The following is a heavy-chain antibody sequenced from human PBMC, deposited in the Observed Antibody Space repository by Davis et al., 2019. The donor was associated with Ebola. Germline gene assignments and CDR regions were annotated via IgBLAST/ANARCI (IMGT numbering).Heavy chain of an antibody. CDR2: ISSSSSYI. V-gene: IGHV3-21*01. CDR3: ARDGHGSGLDY. D-gene: IGHD2-2*03. CDR1: GFTFSSYS. Sequence: GESLKISCAASGFTFSSYSMNWVRQAPGKGLEWVSSISSSSSYIYYADSVKGRFTISRDNAKNTLYLQMNSLRAGDTAVYYCARDGHGSGLDYWGQGTLVTVSS. J-gene: IGHJ4*02.